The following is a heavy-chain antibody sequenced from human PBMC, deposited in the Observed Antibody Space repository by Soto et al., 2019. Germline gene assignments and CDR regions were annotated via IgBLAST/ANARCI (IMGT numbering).Heavy chain of an antibody. J-gene: IGHJ5*02. CDR1: GGSFSGYY. CDR2: INHSGST. Sequence: KPSETLSLTCAVYGGSFSGYYWSWIRQPPGKGLEWIGEINHSGSTNYNPSLKSRVTISVDTSKNQFSLKLSSVTAADTAVYYCARARYCTNGVCYTLGRFDPWGQGTLVTVSS. CDR3: ARARYCTNGVCYTLGRFDP. V-gene: IGHV4-34*01. D-gene: IGHD2-8*01.